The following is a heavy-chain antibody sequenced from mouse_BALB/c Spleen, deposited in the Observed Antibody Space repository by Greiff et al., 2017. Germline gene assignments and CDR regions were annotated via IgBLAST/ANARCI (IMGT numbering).Heavy chain of an antibody. Sequence: EVKLVESGGGLVQPGGSRKLSCAASGFTFSSFGMHWVRQAPEKGLEWVAYISSGSSTIYYADTVKGRFTISRDNPKNTLFLQMTSLRSEDTAMYYCAREDYYGSSFDYGGQGTTLTVSS. CDR3: AREDYYGSSFDY. V-gene: IGHV5-17*02. J-gene: IGHJ2*01. CDR2: ISSGSSTI. D-gene: IGHD1-1*01. CDR1: GFTFSSFG.